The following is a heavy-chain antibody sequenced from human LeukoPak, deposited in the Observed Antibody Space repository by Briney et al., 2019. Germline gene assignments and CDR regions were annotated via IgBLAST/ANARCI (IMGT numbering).Heavy chain of an antibody. CDR1: GGTFSSYA. CDR2: IIPILGIA. Sequence: ASVKVSCKASGGTFSSYAISWVRQAPGQGLEWMGRIIPILGIANYAQKFQGRVTITADKSTSTAYMELSSLRSEDTAVYYCARENYYGSGSPYYYYYGMDVWGQGTTVTVSS. CDR3: ARENYYGSGSPYYYYYGMDV. J-gene: IGHJ6*02. V-gene: IGHV1-69*04. D-gene: IGHD3-10*01.